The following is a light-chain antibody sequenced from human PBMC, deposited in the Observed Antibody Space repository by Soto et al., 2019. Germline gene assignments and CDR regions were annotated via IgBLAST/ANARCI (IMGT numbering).Light chain of an antibody. J-gene: IGKJ4*01. CDR3: QQYNSYVT. CDR1: QSISSW. CDR2: KAS. V-gene: IGKV1-5*03. Sequence: SASVGDRVTITCRASQSISSWLAWYQQKPGKAPKLLIYKASSLESGVPSRFSGSGSGTEFTLTISSLQPDDFATYYCQQYNSYVTVGGGTKVEIK.